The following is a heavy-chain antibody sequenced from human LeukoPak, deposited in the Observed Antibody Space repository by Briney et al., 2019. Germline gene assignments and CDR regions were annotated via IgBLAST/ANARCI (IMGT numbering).Heavy chain of an antibody. Sequence: GGSLRLSCAASGFTFSNYAMHWVRQAPGRGLQWVAVISYDGSNNYYADSVQGRFTISRDNSKNTLYLQMNSLRAEDTAVYYCAKDPNGDYIGTFDIWGQGTMVTVSS. CDR1: GFTFSNYA. V-gene: IGHV3-30*04. D-gene: IGHD4-17*01. CDR2: ISYDGSNN. CDR3: AKDPNGDYIGTFDI. J-gene: IGHJ3*02.